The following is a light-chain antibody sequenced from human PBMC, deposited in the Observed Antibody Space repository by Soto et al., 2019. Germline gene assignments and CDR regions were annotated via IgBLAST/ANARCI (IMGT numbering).Light chain of an antibody. CDR2: EVS. CDR1: SSDVGGHKY. CDR3: SSYTSSTTSVV. V-gene: IGLV2-14*01. Sequence: QSALTRPASVSGSPGQSITISCTGTSSDVGGHKYVSWYQQHPDKAPKVLIFEVSNRPSGISNRFSGSKSGNTASLTISGLQAEDEADYYCSSYTSSTTSVVFSGGTKVTVL. J-gene: IGLJ2*01.